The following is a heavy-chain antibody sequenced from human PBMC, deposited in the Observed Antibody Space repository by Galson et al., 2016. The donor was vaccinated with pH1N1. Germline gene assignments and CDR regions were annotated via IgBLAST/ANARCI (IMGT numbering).Heavy chain of an antibody. V-gene: IGHV1-2*06. CDR1: GYTFTDKY. D-gene: IGHD3-22*01. CDR3: ATSVEGSGSYYFDY. CDR2: INPDSGVT. Sequence: SVKVSCKASGYTFTDKYLHWVRQAPGQGLEWMGRINPDSGVTRYTQKFQGRVTMTSDTSVTTAYMELTSVTYDDTAVYFCATSVEGSGSYYFDYWGREPWSPSPQ. J-gene: IGHJ4*02.